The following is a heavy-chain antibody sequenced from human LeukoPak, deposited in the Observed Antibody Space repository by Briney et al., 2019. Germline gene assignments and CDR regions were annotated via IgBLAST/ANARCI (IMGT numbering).Heavy chain of an antibody. CDR1: GSTSTSYY. V-gene: IGHV1-46*01. Sequence: ASVKLSCNASGSTSTSYYMHWVRQPPGQGLEWMGIINPSGGSTSYAQKLQGRVTMTRDESPSTVYMELSSLRSEGTAVYYCARESTDYGDYREYYFDYWGQGTLVTVSS. CDR3: ARESTDYGDYREYYFDY. J-gene: IGHJ4*02. CDR2: INPSGGST. D-gene: IGHD4-17*01.